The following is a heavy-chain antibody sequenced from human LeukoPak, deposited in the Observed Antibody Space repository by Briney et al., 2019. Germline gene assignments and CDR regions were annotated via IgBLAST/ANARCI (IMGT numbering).Heavy chain of an antibody. CDR3: ARDRRDGYNYDLDY. CDR1: GASISSRSSF. CDR2: FIYGGNT. J-gene: IGHJ4*02. D-gene: IGHD5-24*01. Sequence: SETLPLTCTVSGASISSRSSFWAWIRQPPGKGLEWIGSFIYGGNTYYTPSLKSRVTISVDTSKNQFSLKLNSVTVADTAVYFCARDRRDGYNYDLDYWGQGTLVTVSP. V-gene: IGHV4-39*07.